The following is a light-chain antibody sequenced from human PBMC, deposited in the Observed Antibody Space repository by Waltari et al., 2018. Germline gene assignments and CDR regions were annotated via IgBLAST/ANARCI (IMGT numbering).Light chain of an antibody. CDR2: AAS. CDR1: QGISNY. CDR3: QKYNSAPPTWT. Sequence: TQSPSSLSASVGDRVTITCRASQGISNYLAWYQQKPGKVPKLLIYAASTLQSGVPSRFSGSGSGTDFTLTIRSLQPEDVETYYCQKYNSAPPTWTFGQGTKVEIK. J-gene: IGKJ1*01. V-gene: IGKV1-27*01.